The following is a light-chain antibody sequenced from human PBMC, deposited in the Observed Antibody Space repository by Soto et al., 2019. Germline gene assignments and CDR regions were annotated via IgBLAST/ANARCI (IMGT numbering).Light chain of an antibody. CDR1: QGIYDY. V-gene: IGKV3D-11*01. CDR3: QQRGNWPIT. CDR2: DAS. Sequence: ETVLTQSPATMSLYPGDRVTLSCRASQGIYDYLGWYQQKPGQTPKLLIFDASHRATGVPARFSGSVSGTDFTLTISSLEPEDFAVYYCQQRGNWPITFGQGTRLEMK. J-gene: IGKJ5*01.